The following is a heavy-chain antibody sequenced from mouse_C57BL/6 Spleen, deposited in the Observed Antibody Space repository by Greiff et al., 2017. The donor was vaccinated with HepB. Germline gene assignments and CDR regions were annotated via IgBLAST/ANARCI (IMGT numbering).Heavy chain of an antibody. D-gene: IGHD3-2*02. CDR2: SNPNNGGT. Sequence: VQLQQSGPELVKPGASVKIPCKASGYTFTDYNMDWVKQSHGKSLEWIGDSNPNNGGTIYNQKFKGKATLTVDKSSSTAYMELRSLTSEDTAVYYCARYSSGLAYWGQGTLVTVSA. CDR3: ARYSSGLAY. CDR1: GYTFTDYN. J-gene: IGHJ3*01. V-gene: IGHV1-18*01.